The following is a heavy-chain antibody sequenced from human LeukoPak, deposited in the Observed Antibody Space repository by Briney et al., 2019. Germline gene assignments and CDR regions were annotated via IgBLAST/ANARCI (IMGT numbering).Heavy chain of an antibody. J-gene: IGHJ6*03. D-gene: IGHD2/OR15-2a*01. CDR1: GFTFSDYY. CDR2: ISSSSSYI. Sequence: PGGSLRLSCAASGFTFSDYYMSWMRQAPGKGLEWVSSISSSSSYIYYADSVKGRFTISRDNAKNSLYLQMNSLRAEDTAVYYCATVISYYYYMDVWAKGPRSPSP. V-gene: IGHV3-11*06. CDR3: ATVISYYYYMDV.